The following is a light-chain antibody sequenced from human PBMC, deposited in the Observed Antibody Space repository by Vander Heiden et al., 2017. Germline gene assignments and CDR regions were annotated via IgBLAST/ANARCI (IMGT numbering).Light chain of an antibody. Sequence: DIVLPQSPGTLSLAPGKSATLSCRASQRVSSSYLAWYQQKPGKAPRLLIYGASSRATGIPERFSGSGSGTDFTLTISRLEPEDFAVYYCQQDDSTPLTFGQGTKVEIK. CDR1: QRVSSSY. CDR2: GAS. CDR3: QQDDSTPLT. J-gene: IGKJ1*01. V-gene: IGKV3-20*01.